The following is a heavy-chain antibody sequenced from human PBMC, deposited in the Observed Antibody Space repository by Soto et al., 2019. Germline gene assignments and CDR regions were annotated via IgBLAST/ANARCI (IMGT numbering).Heavy chain of an antibody. V-gene: IGHV3-23*01. CDR1: GFTFGTYA. CDR2: ISSSGGST. Sequence: EVQLLESGGGLVQPGGSLRLSCAASGFTFGTYAMSWVRQAPGKGLEWVSSISSSGGSTYYADSVKGRFTISRDNSKNTLSLQMNSLRAEDTAVYYCAKWSFTRDDYFDYWGQGTLVTVSS. J-gene: IGHJ4*02. D-gene: IGHD2-2*01. CDR3: AKWSFTRDDYFDY.